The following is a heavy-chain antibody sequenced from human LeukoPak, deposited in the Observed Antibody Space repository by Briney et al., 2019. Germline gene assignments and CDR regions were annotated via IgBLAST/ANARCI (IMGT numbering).Heavy chain of an antibody. Sequence: GGSLRLSCAASGFTFSSYAMSWVRQAPGKGLEWVSAISGSGGSTYYADSVKGRFTVSRDNSKNTLYLQMNSLRAEDTAVYYCAKDRTRDVWGWVPGRYWGQGTLVTVSS. J-gene: IGHJ4*02. CDR1: GFTFSSYA. V-gene: IGHV3-23*01. CDR2: ISGSGGST. CDR3: AKDRTRDVWGWVPGRY. D-gene: IGHD3-16*01.